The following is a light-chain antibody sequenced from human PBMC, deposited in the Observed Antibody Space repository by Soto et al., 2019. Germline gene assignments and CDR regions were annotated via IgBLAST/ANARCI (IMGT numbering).Light chain of an antibody. CDR1: QTISSR. V-gene: IGKV1-5*03. CDR2: KAS. CDR3: QQYNTYPLT. J-gene: IGKJ4*01. Sequence: DIQMTQSPSTLSASGGDRVTITCRASQTISSRLAWYQQRPGKAPNLLIYKASTLQSGVPSRFSGSGSGTEFSLTISSLQPDDFATYYCQQYNTYPLTFGGGTTVEIK.